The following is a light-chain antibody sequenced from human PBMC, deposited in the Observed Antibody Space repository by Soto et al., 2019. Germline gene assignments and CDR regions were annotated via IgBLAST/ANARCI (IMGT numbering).Light chain of an antibody. CDR1: QSVRNN. V-gene: IGKV3-15*01. Sequence: EIVMTQSPATPSVSPGERATLSCRASQSVRNNLAWYQQKAGQAPRLLISDISTRATGIPARFSGSGSGTEFTLTISSLQSEDFAVYYCQQYNSWWTFGQGTRWIS. CDR3: QQYNSWWT. CDR2: DIS. J-gene: IGKJ1*01.